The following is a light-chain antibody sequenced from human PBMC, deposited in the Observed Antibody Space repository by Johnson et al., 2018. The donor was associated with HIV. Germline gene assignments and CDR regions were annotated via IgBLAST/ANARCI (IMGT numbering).Light chain of an antibody. CDR2: ENN. Sequence: QSVLTQPPSVSAAPGQKVTISCSGSSSNIGNNYVSWFQHLPGTAPKLLIYENNKRPSGIPDRFSASKSGTSATLGITGLQTGDEADYYCGTWDSSLSAGEVFGTGTKVTVL. V-gene: IGLV1-51*02. CDR1: SSNIGNNY. CDR3: GTWDSSLSAGEV. J-gene: IGLJ1*01.